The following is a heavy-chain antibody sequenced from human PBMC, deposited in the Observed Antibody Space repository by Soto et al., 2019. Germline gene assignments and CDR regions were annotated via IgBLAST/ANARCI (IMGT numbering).Heavy chain of an antibody. CDR1: GFTFTTYG. Sequence: PGGSLRLSCVASGFTFTTYGMHWVRQAPGQGLEWVSIISYDGSNKYYADSVKGRFTISRDNSKDTLYLQMDSLRPEDTAVYYCAKERSPLGYIGYFDYWGLGTLVTVSS. CDR3: AKERSPLGYIGYFDY. J-gene: IGHJ4*02. CDR2: ISYDGSNK. D-gene: IGHD5-12*01. V-gene: IGHV3-30*18.